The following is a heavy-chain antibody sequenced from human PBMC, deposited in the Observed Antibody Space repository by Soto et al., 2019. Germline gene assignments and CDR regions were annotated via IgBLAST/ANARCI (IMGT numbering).Heavy chain of an antibody. CDR2: ISTDNGNT. CDR3: ARDVPETRLFFYYYGMDV. V-gene: IGHV1-18*01. D-gene: IGHD3-16*01. J-gene: IGHJ6*02. Sequence: QVHLVQSGAEVRKPGASVKVSCKASGYSFTSYGISWVRQAPGQGLEWMGWISTDNGNTNYAHNLQGRVSMTIDPATSTSYMELWSLGSDDTAVYYCARDVPETRLFFYYYGMDVWGQGTTVTVSS. CDR1: GYSFTSYG.